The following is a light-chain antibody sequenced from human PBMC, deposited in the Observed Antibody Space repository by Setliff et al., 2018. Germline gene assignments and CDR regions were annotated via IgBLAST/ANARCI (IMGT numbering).Light chain of an antibody. CDR3: GSFTSTTTFYV. Sequence: SALAQPPSVSGSPGQSVTISCSGTYSDIGGHDRVSWYQQPPGAAPKLIIYEVFNRPSGVPDRFSGSKSGTTASLTISGLLAEDEADYFCGSFTSTTTFYVFGPGTKVTVL. CDR2: EVF. J-gene: IGLJ1*01. V-gene: IGLV2-18*02. CDR1: YSDIGGHDR.